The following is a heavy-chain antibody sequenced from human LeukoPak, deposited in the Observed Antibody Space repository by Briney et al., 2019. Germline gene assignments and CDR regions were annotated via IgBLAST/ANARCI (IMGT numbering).Heavy chain of an antibody. CDR2: IDHRGIS. D-gene: IGHD2-15*01. J-gene: IGHJ4*03. Sequence: SETLSLTRSVHAESFSAYFWSWIRQVPGRGLEWIGEIDHRGISNYNPSLKSRATILVDTSNNRFSLSLASVTAADTATYYCASRSLTLAAARCFDDWGQGTVVTVSS. CDR3: ASRSLTLAAARCFDD. CDR1: AESFSAYF. V-gene: IGHV4-34*01.